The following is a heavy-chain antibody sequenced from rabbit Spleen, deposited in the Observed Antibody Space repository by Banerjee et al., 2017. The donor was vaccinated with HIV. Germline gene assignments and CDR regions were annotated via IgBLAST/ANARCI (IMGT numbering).Heavy chain of an antibody. D-gene: IGHD3-1*01. CDR1: RFSFSSSYY. Sequence: QEQLEESVGDLVKPEGSLTLTCTASRFSFSSSYYMYWVRQAPGKGLEWIGCIYSSTGITWYASWAKGRFTISKTSSTTVTLQMTSLTDADTATYFCARGGYGGHIWAMGLWGPGTLVTVS. J-gene: IGHJ6*01. CDR2: IYSSTGIT. V-gene: IGHV1S45*01. CDR3: ARGGYGGHIWAMGL.